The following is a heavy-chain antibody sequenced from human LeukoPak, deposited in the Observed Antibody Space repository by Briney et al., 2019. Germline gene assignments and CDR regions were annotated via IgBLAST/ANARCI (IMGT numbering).Heavy chain of an antibody. J-gene: IGHJ4*02. D-gene: IGHD3-10*01. V-gene: IGHV4-39*01. CDR3: ARLSSHYYGSGSYYNVIEY. CDR1: GGSISSSSYY. CDR2: IYYSGST. Sequence: SETLSLTCTVSGGSISSSSYYWGWIRQPPGKGLEWIGSIYYSGSTYYNPSLKSRVTISVDTSENQFSLKLSSVTAADTAVYYCARLSSHYYGSGSYYNVIEYWGQGTLVTVSS.